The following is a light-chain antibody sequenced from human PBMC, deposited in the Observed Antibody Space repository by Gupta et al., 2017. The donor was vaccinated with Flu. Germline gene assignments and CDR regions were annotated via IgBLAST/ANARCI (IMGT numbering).Light chain of an antibody. CDR1: KLGNKF. CDR3: QAWDSNTANWV. J-gene: IGLJ3*02. Sequence: GQTATTTGAGDKLGNKFAYWYQQKPGQSPVLVIYQDGDRPSGIPERFSGANSGNTAALTISGTQPMDEADYYCQAWDSNTANWVFGGGTKLTVL. CDR2: QDG. V-gene: IGLV3-1*01.